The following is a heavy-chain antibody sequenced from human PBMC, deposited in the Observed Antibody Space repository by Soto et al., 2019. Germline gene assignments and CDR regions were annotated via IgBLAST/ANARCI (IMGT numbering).Heavy chain of an antibody. CDR3: ARGVRSTTVGYSSGGSCSRTYYFDY. J-gene: IGHJ4*02. D-gene: IGHD2-15*01. CDR2: INHSGSN. V-gene: IGHV4-34*01. Sequence: QVQLQQWGAGLLKPSETLSLTCAVYGGSFSGYYWSWIRQPPGKGLEWIGEINHSGSNNYNSSLNNRVTISVNTSKNQCSLKLSSVTAADTAVYYCARGVRSTTVGYSSGGSCSRTYYFDYWGQGTLVTVSS. CDR1: GGSFSGYY.